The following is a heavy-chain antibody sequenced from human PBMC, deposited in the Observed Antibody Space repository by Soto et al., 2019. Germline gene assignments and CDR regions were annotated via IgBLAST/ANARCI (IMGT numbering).Heavy chain of an antibody. CDR3: ASEVGALDY. Sequence: GGSLRLSCAASGFTFSSYGMHWVRQAPGKGLEWVAVISYDGSNKYYADSVKGRFTISRDNSKNTLYLQMNSLRAEDTAVYYCASEVGALDYWGQGTLVTVSS. V-gene: IGHV3-30*03. D-gene: IGHD1-26*01. CDR1: GFTFSSYG. CDR2: ISYDGSNK. J-gene: IGHJ4*02.